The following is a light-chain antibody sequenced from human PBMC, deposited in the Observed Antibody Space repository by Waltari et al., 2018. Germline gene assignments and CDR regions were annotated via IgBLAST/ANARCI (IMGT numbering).Light chain of an antibody. CDR3: CSYVGLGTYV. CDR1: SSDVGNYNL. CDR2: EVT. Sequence: QSGLAQPASASGSPGPSITITFTGTSSDVGNYNLVSWYRQRPGKAPRLLIYEVTKRAPGTSDCLSASKSGNTASLSISGLQAQEDEADYYCCSYVGLGTYVFGTGTKVTV. V-gene: IGLV2-23*02. J-gene: IGLJ1*01.